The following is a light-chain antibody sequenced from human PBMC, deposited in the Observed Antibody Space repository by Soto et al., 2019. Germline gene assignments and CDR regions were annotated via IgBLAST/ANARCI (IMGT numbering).Light chain of an antibody. CDR1: QDIAKY. Sequence: DIQMTQSPSSLSASVGDRVTIACQASQDIAKYLNWYQQKPGKAPKLLIYDASDLETGVPSRFSGSGSGTDFSFTIAGLQPEDIATYYCQQHDSLPLTFGGGTKVEI. CDR2: DAS. J-gene: IGKJ4*01. CDR3: QQHDSLPLT. V-gene: IGKV1-33*01.